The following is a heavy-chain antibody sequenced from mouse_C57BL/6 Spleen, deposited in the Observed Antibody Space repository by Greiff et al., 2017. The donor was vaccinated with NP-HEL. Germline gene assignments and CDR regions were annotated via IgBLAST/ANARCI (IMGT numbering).Heavy chain of an antibody. CDR1: GYAFSSSW. D-gene: IGHD1-1*01. V-gene: IGHV1-82*01. CDR2: IYPGDGDT. CDR3: ARWPLLREFAY. J-gene: IGHJ3*01. Sequence: QVQLKESGPELVKPGASVKISCKASGYAFSSSWMNWVKQRPGKGLEWIGRIYPGDGDTNYNGKFKGKATLTADKSSSTAYMQLSSLTSEDSAVYFCARWPLLREFAYWGQGTLVTVSA.